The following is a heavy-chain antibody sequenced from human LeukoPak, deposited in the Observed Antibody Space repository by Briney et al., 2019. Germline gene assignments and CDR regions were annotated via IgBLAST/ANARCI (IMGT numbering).Heavy chain of an antibody. CDR3: ASISTTNYYYMDV. Sequence: SSETLSLTCTVSGGSISSGSYYWSWIRQPAGKGLEWIGRIDAGGTTNYNPSLKSRITMSLDTSKNQFSLKLSSVTAADTAVYYCASISTTNYYYMDVWGKGTTVTVSS. CDR2: IDAGGTT. CDR1: GGSISSGSYY. D-gene: IGHD4-17*01. V-gene: IGHV4-61*02. J-gene: IGHJ6*03.